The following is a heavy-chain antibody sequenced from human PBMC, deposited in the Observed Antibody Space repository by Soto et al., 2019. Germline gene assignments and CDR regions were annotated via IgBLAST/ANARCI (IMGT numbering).Heavy chain of an antibody. CDR2: IIPIFGTA. CDR3: ASHRAEETMATTTGDY. D-gene: IGHD5-12*01. Sequence: QVQLVQSGAEVKKPGSSVKVSCKASGGTFSSYAISWVRQAPGQGLEWMGGIIPIFGTANYAQKFQGRVTITADESTSTADMELSSLRSEDTAVYYCASHRAEETMATTTGDYWGQGTLVTVSS. J-gene: IGHJ4*02. CDR1: GGTFSSYA. V-gene: IGHV1-69*12.